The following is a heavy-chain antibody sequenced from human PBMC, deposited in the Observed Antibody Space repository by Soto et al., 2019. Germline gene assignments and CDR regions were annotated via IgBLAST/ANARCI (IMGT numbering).Heavy chain of an antibody. CDR3: ARDLSGYSYGYPDYYYYGMDV. CDR2: INAGNGNT. CDR1: GYTFTSYA. D-gene: IGHD5-18*01. Sequence: ASVNVSCKASGYTFTSYAMHWVRQAPGQRLQWMGWINAGNGNTKYSQKFQGRVTITRDTSASTAYMELSSLRSEDTAVYYCARDLSGYSYGYPDYYYYGMDVWGQGTTVTVSS. J-gene: IGHJ6*02. V-gene: IGHV1-3*01.